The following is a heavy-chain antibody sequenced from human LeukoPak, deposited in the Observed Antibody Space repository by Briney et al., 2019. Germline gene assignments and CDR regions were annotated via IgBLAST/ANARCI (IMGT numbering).Heavy chain of an antibody. J-gene: IGHJ4*02. D-gene: IGHD6-13*01. CDR3: ARIPLDSSPLLNY. V-gene: IGHV1-18*01. CDR2: ISAYNGNT. Sequence: GASAKVSCMASGYTFTSYGINWVRQAPGQGLEWMGWISAYNGNTNYAQKLQGRVTMTTDTSTSTASMELRSLRPDDTAVYYCARIPLDSSPLLNYWGQGTLVTVSS. CDR1: GYTFTSYG.